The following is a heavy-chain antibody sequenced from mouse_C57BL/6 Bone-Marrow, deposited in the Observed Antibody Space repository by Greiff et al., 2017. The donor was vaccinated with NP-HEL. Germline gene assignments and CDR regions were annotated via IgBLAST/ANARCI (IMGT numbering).Heavy chain of an antibody. CDR1: GYTFTSYW. CDR3: ARGTALGY. Sequence: VQLQQPGAELVKPGASVKLSCKASGYTFTSYWMQWVKQRPGQGLEWIGEIDPSDSYTNYNQKFKGKATLTVDTSSSTAYMQLSSVTSEDSAGYYCARGTALGYWGQGTTLTVSS. J-gene: IGHJ2*01. D-gene: IGHD3-3*01. CDR2: IDPSDSYT. V-gene: IGHV1-50*01.